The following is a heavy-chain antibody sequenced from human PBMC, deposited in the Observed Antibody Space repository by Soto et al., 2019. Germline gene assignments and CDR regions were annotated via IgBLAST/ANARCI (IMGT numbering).Heavy chain of an antibody. J-gene: IGHJ4*02. CDR2: IYYSGST. CDR1: GGNIISSVGYH. CDR3: SSLHTTYYYGSGRAHYFDT. D-gene: IGHD3-10*01. Sequence: SETLSLTCTVSGGNIISSVGYHWSWIRQHPGKGLEWIGHIYYSGSTYYNPSLKSRVSISVDTSKNQFSLKLSSVTAADTAMYYCSSLHTTYYYGSGRAHYFDTWGQGILVTVSS. V-gene: IGHV4-31*03.